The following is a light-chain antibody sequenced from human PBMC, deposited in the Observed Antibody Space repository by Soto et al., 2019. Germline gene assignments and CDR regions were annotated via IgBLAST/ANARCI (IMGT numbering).Light chain of an antibody. Sequence: EIVLAQSPATLSLSPGERATLSCRASQSVSSFLAWYQQKPGQAPRLLIYAASNMATGIPARFSGSGSGSDFTLTINSLEPEDFAAYYCQQRSNWPLTFGVGTKVEIK. CDR1: QSVSSF. J-gene: IGKJ4*01. CDR2: AAS. V-gene: IGKV3-11*01. CDR3: QQRSNWPLT.